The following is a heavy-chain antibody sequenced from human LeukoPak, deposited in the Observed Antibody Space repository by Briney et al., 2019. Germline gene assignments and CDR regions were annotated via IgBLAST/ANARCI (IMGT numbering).Heavy chain of an antibody. CDR2: IKQDGSEK. CDR1: GFTFSSYW. D-gene: IGHD5-12*01. V-gene: IGHV3-7*01. Sequence: GGSLRLSCAASGFTFSSYWMSWVRQAPGKGLEWVANIKQDGSEKYYVDSVKGRFTISRDNAKSSLYLQMNSLRAEGTAVYYCARAKTWATLDYWGQGTLVTVSS. CDR3: ARAKTWATLDY. J-gene: IGHJ4*02.